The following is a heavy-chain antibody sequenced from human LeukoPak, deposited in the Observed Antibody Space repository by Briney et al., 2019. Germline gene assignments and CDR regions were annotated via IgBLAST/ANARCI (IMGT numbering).Heavy chain of an antibody. CDR3: ARWGGSYDSSGYTY. Sequence: GGSLRLSCAASGFTFSSAAMHWVRQAPGKGLEYVSAINSNGGSTYYANSVKGRFTISRDNSKNTLYLQMGSLRAEDMAVYFCARWGGSYDSSGYTYWGQGTLVTVSS. J-gene: IGHJ4*02. CDR1: GFTFSSAA. D-gene: IGHD3-22*01. CDR2: INSNGGST. V-gene: IGHV3-64*01.